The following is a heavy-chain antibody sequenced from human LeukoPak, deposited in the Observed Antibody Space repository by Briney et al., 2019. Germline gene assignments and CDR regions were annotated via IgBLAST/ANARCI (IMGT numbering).Heavy chain of an antibody. D-gene: IGHD3-10*01. CDR2: ISGSGGST. Sequence: PGGSLRLSCAASGFTFSSYAMSWVRQAPGKGLEWVSAISGSGGSTYYADSVKGRFTISRDNSKNTLYLQMSSLRAEDTAVYYCAGSMVRGVIEYWGQGTLVTVSS. V-gene: IGHV3-23*01. CDR3: AGSMVRGVIEY. J-gene: IGHJ4*02. CDR1: GFTFSSYA.